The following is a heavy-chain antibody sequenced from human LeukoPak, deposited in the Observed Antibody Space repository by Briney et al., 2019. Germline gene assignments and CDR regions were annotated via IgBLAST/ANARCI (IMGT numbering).Heavy chain of an antibody. CDR1: GYTFTAYY. V-gene: IGHV1-2*02. Sequence: GASVKVSCKASGYTFTAYYIHWVRQAPGQGLEWMGWTSPYTGGTNYAQKFQGRVTITRDTSSNTVYMDLNRLTSDDTALYYCARDHNSENWGSLGKWGQGTLVTVSS. CDR3: ARDHNSENWGSLGK. D-gene: IGHD7-27*01. J-gene: IGHJ4*02. CDR2: TSPYTGGT.